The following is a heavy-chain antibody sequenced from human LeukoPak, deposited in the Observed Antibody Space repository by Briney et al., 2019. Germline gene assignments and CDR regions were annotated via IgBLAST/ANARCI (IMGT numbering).Heavy chain of an antibody. CDR2: IYTSGST. V-gene: IGHV4-39*07. Sequence: PSETLSLTCTVSGGSINSGDYYWVWIRQPPGKGLEWIGSIYTSGSTNYNPSLKSRVTMSVDTSKNQFSLKLSSVTAADTAVYYCARVPYSSGWYDYWGQGTLVTVSS. J-gene: IGHJ4*02. CDR3: ARVPYSSGWYDY. D-gene: IGHD6-19*01. CDR1: GGSINSGDYY.